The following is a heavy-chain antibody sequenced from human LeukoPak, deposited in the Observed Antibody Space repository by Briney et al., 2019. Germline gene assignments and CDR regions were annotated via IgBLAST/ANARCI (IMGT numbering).Heavy chain of an antibody. Sequence: PGGSLRLSCAASGFTFDDYGMSWVRQAPGKGLEWVSGINWNGGSTGYADSVKGRFTISRDNAKNSLYLQMNSLRAEDTAVYYCASVVTHYYYYYMDVWGKGTTVTVSS. CDR3: ASVVTHYYYYYMDV. V-gene: IGHV3-20*04. D-gene: IGHD2-21*02. J-gene: IGHJ6*03. CDR2: INWNGGST. CDR1: GFTFDDYG.